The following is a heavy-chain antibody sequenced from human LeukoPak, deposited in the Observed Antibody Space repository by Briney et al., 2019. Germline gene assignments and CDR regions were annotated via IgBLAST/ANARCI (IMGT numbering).Heavy chain of an antibody. CDR1: GGSIISSNYY. Sequence: SETLSLTCSVSGGSIISSNYYWTWIRQPPGKGLEWIGEIYHSGSTNYSPSLKSRVTISIDTSKNEFSLKPSSVTAADTAVYYCARGALVMVYATFDHCGQGTLVTVSS. J-gene: IGHJ4*02. CDR3: ARGALVMVYATFDH. CDR2: IYHSGST. V-gene: IGHV4-39*07. D-gene: IGHD2-8*01.